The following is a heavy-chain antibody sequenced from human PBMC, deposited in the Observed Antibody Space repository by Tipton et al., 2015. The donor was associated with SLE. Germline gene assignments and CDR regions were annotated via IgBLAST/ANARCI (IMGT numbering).Heavy chain of an antibody. V-gene: IGHV4-59*01. CDR3: ARGTPFMEWERNYFDP. J-gene: IGHJ5*02. CDR2: MYYSGIT. D-gene: IGHD3-3*01. CDR1: GGSIRSYY. Sequence: TLSLTCSVSGGSIRSYYWSWIRQTPGKGLEWIGYMYYSGITNYNPSLSGRVSISVDTSRNQFSLKMNSVTAADTAMYYCARGTPFMEWERNYFDPWGQGTLVTVSS.